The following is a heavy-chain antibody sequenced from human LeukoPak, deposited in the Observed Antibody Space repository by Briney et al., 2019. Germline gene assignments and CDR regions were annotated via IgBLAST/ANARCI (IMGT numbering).Heavy chain of an antibody. J-gene: IGHJ4*02. CDR3: ARAPRYYDSSGYYPPDY. D-gene: IGHD3-22*01. CDR2: MNPNSGNT. CDR1: GYTFTSYD. V-gene: IGHV1-8*01. Sequence: GASVKVSFKASGYTFTSYDINWVRQPTGQGLELMGWMNPNSGNTGYAQKFQGRVTMTRNTSISTAYMELSSLRSEDTAVYYCARAPRYYDSSGYYPPDYWGQGTLVTVSS.